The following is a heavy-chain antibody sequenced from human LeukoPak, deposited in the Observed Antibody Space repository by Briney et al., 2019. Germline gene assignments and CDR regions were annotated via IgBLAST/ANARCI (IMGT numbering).Heavy chain of an antibody. CDR3: ARGDRVVAGAWGWFDP. CDR2: IYASGST. CDR1: GGSISSYY. D-gene: IGHD6-19*01. V-gene: IGHV4-4*07. Sequence: PSETLSLTCTVSGGSISSYYWSWIRQPAGKGLEWIGRIYASGSTNYNPSLKSRVTMSVDTSKNQFSLRLSSVTAADTAVYYCARGDRVVAGAWGWFDPWGQGTLVTVSS. J-gene: IGHJ5*02.